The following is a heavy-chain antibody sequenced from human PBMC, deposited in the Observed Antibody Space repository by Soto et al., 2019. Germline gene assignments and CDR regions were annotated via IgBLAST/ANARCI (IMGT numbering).Heavy chain of an antibody. V-gene: IGHV1-3*01. J-gene: IGHJ6*02. CDR2: INAGNGDT. Sequence: SVKGSCRASGYSFATYALHWVRQAPVQRLEWMGWINAGNGDTKYSEKFQGRVTITRDTSANTAYMELSSLRSEDTAVYYCARGRGDSYCGDDCYPFYYYYGMDVWGQGTTVTVSS. CDR1: GYSFATYA. D-gene: IGHD2-21*02. CDR3: ARGRGDSYCGDDCYPFYYYYGMDV.